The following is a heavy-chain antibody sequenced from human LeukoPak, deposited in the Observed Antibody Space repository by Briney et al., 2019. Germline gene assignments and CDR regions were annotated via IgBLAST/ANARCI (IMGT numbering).Heavy chain of an antibody. CDR1: GGSISSSSYY. Sequence: SETLSPTCTVSGGSISSSSYYWGWIRQPPGKGLEWIGSIYYSGSTYYNPSLKSRVTISVDTSKNQFSLKLSSVTAADTAVYYCARGFRVLRQGYYMDVWGKGTTVTVSS. CDR2: IYYSGST. CDR3: ARGFRVLRQGYYMDV. D-gene: IGHD5/OR15-5a*01. V-gene: IGHV4-39*07. J-gene: IGHJ6*03.